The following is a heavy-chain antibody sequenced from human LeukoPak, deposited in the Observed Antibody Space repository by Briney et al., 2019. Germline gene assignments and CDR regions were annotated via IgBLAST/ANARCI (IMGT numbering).Heavy chain of an antibody. CDR1: GFTFSSYS. Sequence: PGGSLRLSCAASGFTFSSYSMNWVRQAPGKGLEWVSYISTGSSTIYYADSVKGRFTISRDNAKNSLYLQMNSLRAEDTAVYYCARDLGLDGDRGQGTLVTVTS. CDR2: ISTGSSTI. V-gene: IGHV3-48*01. J-gene: IGHJ4*02. CDR3: ARDLGLDGD. D-gene: IGHD7-27*01.